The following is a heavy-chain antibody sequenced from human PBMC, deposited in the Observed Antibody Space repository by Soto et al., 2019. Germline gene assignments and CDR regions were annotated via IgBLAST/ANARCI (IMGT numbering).Heavy chain of an antibody. CDR3: ARVFKGKQWLGHYYYYYYMDV. V-gene: IGHV4-34*01. CDR2: INHSGST. J-gene: IGHJ6*03. Sequence: PSETLSLTCAVYGGSFSGYYWSWIRQPPGKGLEWIGEINHSGSTNYNPSLKSRVTISVDTSKNQFSLKLSSVTAADTAVYYCARVFKGKQWLGHYYYYYYMDVWGKGTTVT. D-gene: IGHD6-19*01. CDR1: GGSFSGYY.